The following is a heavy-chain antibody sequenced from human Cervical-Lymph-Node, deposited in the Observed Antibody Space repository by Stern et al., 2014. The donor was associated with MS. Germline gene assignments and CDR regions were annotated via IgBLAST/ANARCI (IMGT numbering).Heavy chain of an antibody. CDR2: IIPIFGST. D-gene: IGHD2-21*02. CDR1: GGTFSDYA. J-gene: IGHJ5*01. CDR3: ARGAYCGGDCYWGWFDS. Sequence: QMQLVQSGAEVTKPGSSVKVSCKASGGTFSDYAISWVRQAPGQGLEWMGGIIPIFGSTEYAQNFQGRVTITADESTTTAYMDLSSLRSEDTAVYYCARGAYCGGDCYWGWFDSWGQGTLVTVSS. V-gene: IGHV1-69*01.